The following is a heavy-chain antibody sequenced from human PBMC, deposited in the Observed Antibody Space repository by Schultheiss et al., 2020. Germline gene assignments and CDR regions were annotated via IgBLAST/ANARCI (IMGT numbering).Heavy chain of an antibody. CDR2: ISSSSSYI. CDR3: ARELLGYSYGYTGEY. J-gene: IGHJ4*02. CDR1: GFTFSSYS. V-gene: IGHV3-21*01. D-gene: IGHD5-18*01. Sequence: GGSLRLSCAASGFTFSSYSMNWVRQAPGKGLEWVSSISSSSSYIYYADSVKGRFTISRDNAKNSLYLQMNSLRAEDTAVYYCARELLGYSYGYTGEYWGQGTLVTVSS.